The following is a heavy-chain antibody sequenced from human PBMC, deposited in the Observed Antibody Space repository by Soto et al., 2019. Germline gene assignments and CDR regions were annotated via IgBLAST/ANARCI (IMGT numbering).Heavy chain of an antibody. J-gene: IGHJ4*02. CDR2: MTGDGRTT. CDR1: GFTFGDYW. V-gene: IGHV3-74*03. CDR3: ATDEVDY. Sequence: GSLRLSCAASGFTFGDYWMHWVRQPPGKGPEWVSRMTGDGRTTQYADSVKGRFTASRDNAKSTLYLQMNSLRAEDTAVYYCATDEVDYWGPGTLVTVYS.